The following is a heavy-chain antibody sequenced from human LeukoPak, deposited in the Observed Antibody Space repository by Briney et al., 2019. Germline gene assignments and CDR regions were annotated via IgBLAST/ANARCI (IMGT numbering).Heavy chain of an antibody. V-gene: IGHV3-23*01. D-gene: IGHD3-16*01. Sequence: GGSLRLSCAASGFTFSSYAMSWVRQAPGKGLEWVSTISHDGVNTHYADSVEGRFTISRDNSKSILYLQMNSLRAEDTAVYYCAKDVGGSAFFDYWGQGTLVTVAS. J-gene: IGHJ4*02. CDR2: ISHDGVNT. CDR3: AKDVGGSAFFDY. CDR1: GFTFSSYA.